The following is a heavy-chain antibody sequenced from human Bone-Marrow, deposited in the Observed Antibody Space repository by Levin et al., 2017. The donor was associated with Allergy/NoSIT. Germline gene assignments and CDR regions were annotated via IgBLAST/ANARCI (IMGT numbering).Heavy chain of an antibody. Sequence: PSETLSLTCTVSGGSISSGDYYWSWIRQPPGKGLEWIGYIYYSGSTYYNPSLKSRVTISVDTSKNQFSLKLSSVTAADTAVYYCARDIAAAGTSDYWGQGTLVTVSS. V-gene: IGHV4-30-4*01. D-gene: IGHD6-13*01. CDR2: IYYSGST. J-gene: IGHJ4*02. CDR1: GGSISSGDYY. CDR3: ARDIAAAGTSDY.